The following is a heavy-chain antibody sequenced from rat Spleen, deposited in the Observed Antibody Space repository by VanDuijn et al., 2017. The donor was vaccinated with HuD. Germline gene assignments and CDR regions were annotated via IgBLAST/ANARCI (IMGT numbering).Heavy chain of an antibody. CDR3: ARRHYGYTDYFDY. V-gene: IGHV5-7*01. Sequence: EVQLVESDGGLVQPGRSLKLSCAASGFTFSDYYMAWVRQAPKKGLEWVAYISFDGGTTYYRDSVKGRFSISRDNAKSTLYLQMDSLRSEDTATYYCARRHYGYTDYFDYWGQGVMVTVSS. D-gene: IGHD1-9*01. CDR1: GFTFSDYY. J-gene: IGHJ2*01. CDR2: ISFDGGTT.